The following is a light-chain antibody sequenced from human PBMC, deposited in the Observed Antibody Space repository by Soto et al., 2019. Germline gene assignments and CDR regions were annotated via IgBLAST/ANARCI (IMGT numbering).Light chain of an antibody. Sequence: IVLTQSPATLSLSPGERATLSCRASQTVSNYLAWFQQKPGQAPNLLIYDASNRATGVPARFSGGGSGTDFTLTISSLEPEDFAVYYCHHRGDWITFGQGTRLEIK. V-gene: IGKV3-11*01. CDR1: QTVSNY. J-gene: IGKJ5*01. CDR3: HHRGDWIT. CDR2: DAS.